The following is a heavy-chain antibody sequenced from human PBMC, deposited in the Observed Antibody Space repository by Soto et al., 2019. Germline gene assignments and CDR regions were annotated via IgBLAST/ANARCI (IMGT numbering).Heavy chain of an antibody. CDR3: AKGRGQNWNFDY. CDR1: GFTFSSYA. D-gene: IGHD1-1*01. CDR2: SSGSGGTA. Sequence: EVQLLESGGGSVQPGGSLRLSCAASGFTFSSYAMHWVPRPPGKGLEWVSSSSGSGGTAYYADSVKGRFSISRDSLVNTLYLQMNSLRAADTAVYYCAKGRGQNWNFDYWGQGTLVTVSP. J-gene: IGHJ4*02. V-gene: IGHV3-23*01.